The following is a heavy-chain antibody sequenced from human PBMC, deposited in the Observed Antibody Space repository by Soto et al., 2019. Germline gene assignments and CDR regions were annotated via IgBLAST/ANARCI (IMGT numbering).Heavy chain of an antibody. CDR1: GGSISRGNCY. D-gene: IGHD2-8*02. CDR3: ARHTGTDGMDV. CDR2: IYSSVST. J-gene: IGHJ6*02. V-gene: IGHV4-39*01. Sequence: QLQLQESGPGLVKPSETLSLTCTVSGGSISRGNCYWGWIRQPPGKGLEWIVSIYSSVSTYYNTCLKSRVTISEDTSKNQVSLKVSSVTAADTAVCYCARHTGTDGMDVWGQGTTVTV.